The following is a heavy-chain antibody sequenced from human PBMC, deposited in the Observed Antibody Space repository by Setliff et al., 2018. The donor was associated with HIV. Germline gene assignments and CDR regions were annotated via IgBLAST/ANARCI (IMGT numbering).Heavy chain of an antibody. D-gene: IGHD6-19*01. CDR2: IFSTGST. CDR3: ARGSAVTGTLEY. CDR1: GGSISSGTYY. Sequence: SETLSLTCSVSGGSISSGTYYWSWIRHPAGKGLEWIGHIFSTGSTNYNPSLKSRVIMSADTSKNQFSLRLTSLTAADTAMYYCARGSAVTGTLEYWGQGTLVTVSS. J-gene: IGHJ4*02. V-gene: IGHV4-61*09.